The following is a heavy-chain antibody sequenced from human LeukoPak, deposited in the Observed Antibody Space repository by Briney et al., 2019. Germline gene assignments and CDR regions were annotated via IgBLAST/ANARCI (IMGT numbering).Heavy chain of an antibody. D-gene: IGHD6-19*01. J-gene: IGHJ4*02. CDR2: IRPDGDRT. V-gene: IGHV3-23*01. Sequence: HLGGSLRLSCAASGFTFSTYAITWVRQGPGKGLEWVSAIRPDGDRTYYANSVRGRLTISRDNSKDTVYLQINGLRVEDTAVYYCAREQSGTRGWYTVDYWGQGTLVTVSS. CDR3: AREQSGTRGWYTVDY. CDR1: GFTFSTYA.